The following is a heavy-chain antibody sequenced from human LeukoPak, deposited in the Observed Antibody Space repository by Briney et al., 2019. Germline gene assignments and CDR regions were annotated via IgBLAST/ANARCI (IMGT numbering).Heavy chain of an antibody. CDR2: ISWNSGSI. J-gene: IGHJ4*02. Sequence: GRSLRLSCAASGFTFDDYAMHWVRQAPGKGLEWVSGISWNSGSIGYADSVKGRFTISRDNAKNSLYLQMNSLRAEDTALYYCARDIAGLSDYWGQGTLVTVSS. V-gene: IGHV3-9*01. D-gene: IGHD2-8*01. CDR3: ARDIAGLSDY. CDR1: GFTFDDYA.